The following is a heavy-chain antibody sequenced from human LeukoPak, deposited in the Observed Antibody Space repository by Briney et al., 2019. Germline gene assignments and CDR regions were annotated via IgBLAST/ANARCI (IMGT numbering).Heavy chain of an antibody. D-gene: IGHD3-22*01. V-gene: IGHV7-4-1*02. CDR2: INTNTGNP. J-gene: IGHJ4*02. CDR3: ARDIQGYDSSGFDY. CDR1: GYTFNTYA. Sequence: ASVKVSCKASGYTFNTYAMNWVRQAPGQGLEWMGWINTNTGNPTYAQGFTGRFVFSLDTSVSTAYLQISSLKAEDTAVYYCARDIQGYDSSGFDYWGQGTLVTVSS.